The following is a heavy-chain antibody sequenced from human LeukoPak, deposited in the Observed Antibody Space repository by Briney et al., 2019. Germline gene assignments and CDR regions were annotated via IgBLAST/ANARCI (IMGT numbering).Heavy chain of an antibody. V-gene: IGHV1-69*05. D-gene: IGHD5-24*01. CDR3: AREIRRDGYNFSPTGY. CDR2: IIPIFGTA. J-gene: IGHJ4*02. CDR1: GGTFSSYA. Sequence: SVKVSCKASGGTFSSYAISWVRQAPGQGLEWVGRIIPIFGTANYAQKFQGRVTITTDESSSTAYMELSSLRSEDTAVYYCAREIRRDGYNFSPTGYWGQGTLVTVSS.